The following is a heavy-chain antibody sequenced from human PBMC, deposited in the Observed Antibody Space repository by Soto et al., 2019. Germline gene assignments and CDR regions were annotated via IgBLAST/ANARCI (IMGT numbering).Heavy chain of an antibody. V-gene: IGHV6-1*01. D-gene: IGHD6-6*01. CDR1: GDSVSSNSAA. CDR3: ARAVEAYSSSSEYDYYYYYGMDV. J-gene: IGHJ6*02. Sequence: KQSQTLSLTCAISGDSVSSNSAAWNWIRQSPSRGLEWLGRTYYRSKWYNDYAVSVKSRTTINPDTSKNQFSLQLNSVTPEDTAVYYCARAVEAYSSSSEYDYYYYYGMDVWGQGTTVTVSS. CDR2: TYYRSKWYN.